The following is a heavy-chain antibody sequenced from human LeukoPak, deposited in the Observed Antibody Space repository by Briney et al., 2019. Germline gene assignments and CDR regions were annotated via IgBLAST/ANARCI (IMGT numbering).Heavy chain of an antibody. CDR3: ARENVGQVVVITTPPDY. Sequence: ETLSLTCSVSDGSMTNYYWSWIRQPAGKGLEWIGRMHTSANNNYNPSLASRVSMSVDTSKRQLSLKLSSVTAADTAVYYCARENVGQVVVITTPPDYWGQGTLVTVSS. J-gene: IGHJ4*02. CDR1: DGSMTNYY. V-gene: IGHV4-4*07. CDR2: MHTSANN. D-gene: IGHD3-22*01.